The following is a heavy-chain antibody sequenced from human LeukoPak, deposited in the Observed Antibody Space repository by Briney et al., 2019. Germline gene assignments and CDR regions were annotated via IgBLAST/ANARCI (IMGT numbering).Heavy chain of an antibody. CDR1: GYTFTSYG. V-gene: IGHV1-2*03. CDR2: INPNSGGT. D-gene: IGHD5-12*01. CDR3: ARDPYGSGGLRPRGPLDY. J-gene: IGHJ4*02. Sequence: LGASVKVSCKASGYTFTSYGISWVRQAPGQGLEWMGWINPNSGGTNYAQKFQGRVTMTRDTSISTAYMELSRLRSDDTAVYYCARDPYGSGGLRPRGPLDYWGQGTLVTVSS.